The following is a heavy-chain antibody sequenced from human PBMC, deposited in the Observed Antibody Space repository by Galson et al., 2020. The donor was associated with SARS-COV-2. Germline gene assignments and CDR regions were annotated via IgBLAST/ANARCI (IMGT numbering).Heavy chain of an antibody. D-gene: IGHD2-2*01. CDR3: AAPSCSSTSCYDAFDI. J-gene: IGHJ3*02. CDR1: GFTFTSSA. Sequence: KISCKASGFTFTSSAVQWVRQARGQRLEWIGWIVVGSGNTNYAQKLQERVTITRDMSTSTAYMELSSLRSEDTAVYYCAAPSCSSTSCYDAFDIWGQGTMVTVSS. CDR2: IVVGSGNT. V-gene: IGHV1-58*01.